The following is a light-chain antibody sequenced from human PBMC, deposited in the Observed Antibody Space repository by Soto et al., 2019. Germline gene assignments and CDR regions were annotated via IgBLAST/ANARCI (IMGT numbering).Light chain of an antibody. CDR2: DAS. CDR3: QHYGGSSKT. V-gene: IGKV3-20*01. CDR1: QSVTNNY. J-gene: IGKJ1*01. Sequence: EIVLTQSPGTLSLSPGERVTLSCRASQSVTNNYLAWYQQKPGQAPRLLIFDASNRATGIPDRISGSGSGTDFTLTISRLEPEDFAVYFCQHYGGSSKTFGQGTKVDIK.